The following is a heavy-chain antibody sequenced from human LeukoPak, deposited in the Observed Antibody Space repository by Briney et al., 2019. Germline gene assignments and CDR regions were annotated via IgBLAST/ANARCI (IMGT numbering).Heavy chain of an antibody. D-gene: IGHD1-14*01. CDR3: AREGTTHAGVDQ. CDR1: GVSISTYY. Sequence: KPSETLSLTCTVSGVSISTYYWSWIRQPPGKGLEWLGYIYSSGSTYYNPSLKSRVTISVDTSKKQFSLKLSSVTAAVTAVYYCAREGTTHAGVDQWGQGTLVTVSS. V-gene: IGHV4-59*01. J-gene: IGHJ4*02. CDR2: IYSSGST.